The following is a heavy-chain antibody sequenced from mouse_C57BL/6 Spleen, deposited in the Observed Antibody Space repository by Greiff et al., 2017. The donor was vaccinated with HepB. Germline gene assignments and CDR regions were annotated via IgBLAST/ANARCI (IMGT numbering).Heavy chain of an antibody. D-gene: IGHD1-1*01. CDR1: GYSFTDYN. Sequence: EVQLQQSGPELVKPGASVKISCKASGYSFTDYNMNWVKQSNGKSLEWIGVINPNYGTTSYNQKFKGKATLTVDQSSSTAYMQLNSLTSEDSAVYYCARGGFITTVVAPYYFDYWGQGTTLTVSS. J-gene: IGHJ2*01. CDR2: INPNYGTT. V-gene: IGHV1-39*01. CDR3: ARGGFITTVVAPYYFDY.